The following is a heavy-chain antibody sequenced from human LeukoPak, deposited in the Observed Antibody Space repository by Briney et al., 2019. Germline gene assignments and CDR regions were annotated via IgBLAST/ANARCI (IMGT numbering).Heavy chain of an antibody. CDR3: AKEQDYGAYVFLDF. Sequence: PGGSLRLSCAACGFTFSSYGMHWVRQAPGKGMEWVARISYDGSNKFYGDSVKGRFTISRDDSKNTLSLQMNSLRPEDTALYYCAKEQDYGAYVFLDFWGQGTLVTVSS. D-gene: IGHD4-17*01. CDR1: GFTFSSYG. V-gene: IGHV3-30*18. J-gene: IGHJ4*02. CDR2: ISYDGSNK.